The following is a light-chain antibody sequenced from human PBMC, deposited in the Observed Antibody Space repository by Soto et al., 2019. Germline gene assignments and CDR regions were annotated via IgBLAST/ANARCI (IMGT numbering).Light chain of an antibody. CDR1: QSVNSNY. J-gene: IGKJ2*03. CDR3: QQYGDGNSPRYS. Sequence: EIVLTQSPGTLSLSPGERVTLSCRASQSVNSNYLAWYQQKPGQAPRLLIYGTSSRATDIPDRFSGSGSGTDFTLTISRLEPEDFAVYYCQQYGDGNSPRYSFGQGTKLEFK. V-gene: IGKV3-20*01. CDR2: GTS.